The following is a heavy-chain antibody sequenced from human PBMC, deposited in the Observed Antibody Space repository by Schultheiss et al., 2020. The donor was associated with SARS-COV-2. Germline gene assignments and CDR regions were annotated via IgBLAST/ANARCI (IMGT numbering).Heavy chain of an antibody. J-gene: IGHJ3*02. Sequence: GGSLRLSCAASGFTVSSNYMSWVRQAPGKGLEWVSVIYSCGSTYYADSVKGRFTISRDNSKNTLYLQMNSLRAEDTAVYYCARRAYGEAFDIWGQGTMVTVSS. CDR1: GFTVSSNY. V-gene: IGHV3-66*03. CDR3: ARRAYGEAFDI. D-gene: IGHD2-8*01. CDR2: IYSCGST.